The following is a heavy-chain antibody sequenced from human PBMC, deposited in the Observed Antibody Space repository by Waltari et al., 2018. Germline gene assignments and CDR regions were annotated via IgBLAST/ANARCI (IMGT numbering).Heavy chain of an antibody. D-gene: IGHD6-13*01. J-gene: IGHJ4*02. CDR1: GFTFSSYW. CDR2: IKQDGSEK. Sequence: EVQLVESGGGLVQPGGSLRLSCAASGFTFSSYWISLVRQAPGKGLEWVANIKQDGSEKYYVDSVKGRFTISRDNAKNSLYLQMNSLRAEDTAVYYCARDSSSWYYFDYWGQGTLVTVSS. V-gene: IGHV3-7*01. CDR3: ARDSSSWYYFDY.